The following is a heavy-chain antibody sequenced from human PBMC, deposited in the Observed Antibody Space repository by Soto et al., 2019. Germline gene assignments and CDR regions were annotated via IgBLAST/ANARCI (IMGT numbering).Heavy chain of an antibody. CDR2: IKSKTDGGTT. J-gene: IGHJ3*01. D-gene: IGHD6-19*01. V-gene: IGHV3-15*01. Sequence: EVQLVESGGGLVKPGGSLRLSCAASGFTFSNAWMSWVRQAPGKGLEWVGSIKSKTDGGTTDYAAPVKGRFTISRDDSKNTLYLQMNSLKTEDTAVYYCTTAVAGISWGQGTMVTVSS. CDR3: TTAVAGIS. CDR1: GFTFSNAW.